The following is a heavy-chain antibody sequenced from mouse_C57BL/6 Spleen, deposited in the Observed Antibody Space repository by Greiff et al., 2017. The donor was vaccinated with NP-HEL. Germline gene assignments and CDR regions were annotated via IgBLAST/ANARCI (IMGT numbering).Heavy chain of an antibody. Sequence: EVMLVESGPGMVKPSQSLSLTCTVTGYSITSGYDWHWIRHFPGNKLEWMGYISYSGSTNYNPSLKSRISITHDTSKNHFFLKLNSVTTEDTATYYCARGGPVVATDYFDYGGQGTTLTVSS. CDR1: GYSITSGYD. CDR2: ISYSGST. J-gene: IGHJ2*01. CDR3: ARGGPVVATDYFDY. D-gene: IGHD1-1*01. V-gene: IGHV3-1*01.